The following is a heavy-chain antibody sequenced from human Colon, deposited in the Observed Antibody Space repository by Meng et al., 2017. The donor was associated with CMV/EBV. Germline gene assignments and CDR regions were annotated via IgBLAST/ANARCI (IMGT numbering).Heavy chain of an antibody. CDR2: IRTKANNYAT. CDR1: FSFSGSP. V-gene: IGHV3-73*01. D-gene: IGHD3-22*01. Sequence: FSFSGSPMHWVRQASGKGLEWVGRIRTKANNYATAYAASLKGRFTISRDDSKNTAYLQMNSLKTEDTAVYYCTRPQYYYDSSDSDSWGQGTLVTVSS. CDR3: TRPQYYYDSSDSDS. J-gene: IGHJ4*02.